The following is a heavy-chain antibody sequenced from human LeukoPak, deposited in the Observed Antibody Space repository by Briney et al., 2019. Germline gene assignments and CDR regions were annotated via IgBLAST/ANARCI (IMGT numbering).Heavy chain of an antibody. V-gene: IGHV4-34*01. CDR2: INHSGST. J-gene: IGHJ4*02. CDR3: ARDRRGRDYDFWSGYYPXXDY. CDR1: GGSFSGYY. Sequence: SETLSLTCAVYGGSFSGYYWSWIRQPPGKGLEWIGEINHSGSTNYNPSLKSRVTISVDTSKNQFSLKLSSVTAADTAVYYCARDRRGRDYDFWSGYYPXXDYXXXGXXVTVS. D-gene: IGHD3-3*01.